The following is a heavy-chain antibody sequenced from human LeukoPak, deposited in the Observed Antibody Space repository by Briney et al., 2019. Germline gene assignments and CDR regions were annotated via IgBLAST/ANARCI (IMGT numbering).Heavy chain of an antibody. CDR3: ARSARGDESAYYYMDH. J-gene: IGHJ4*02. V-gene: IGHV3-7*01. CDR1: GFTFSNSW. CDR2: IKQDGSEK. Sequence: GGSLRLSCAATGFTFSNSWMSWVRQAPGKGLEWVANIKQDGSEKTYVDSVKGRFAVSRDNAINSLFLQMNSLRVEDTAVYFCARSARGDESAYYYMDHWGQGILVTVSS. D-gene: IGHD3-22*01.